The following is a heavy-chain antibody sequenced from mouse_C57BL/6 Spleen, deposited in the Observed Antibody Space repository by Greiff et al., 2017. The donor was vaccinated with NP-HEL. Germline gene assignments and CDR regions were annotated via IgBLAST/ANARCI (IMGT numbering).Heavy chain of an antibody. CDR3: ARDSSGYRAWFAY. CDR2: INPNNGGT. D-gene: IGHD3-2*02. J-gene: IGHJ3*01. Sequence: EVKLVESGPELVKPGASVKMSCKASGYTFTDYNMHWVKQSHGKSLEWIGYINPNNGGTSYNQKFKGKATLTVNKSSSTAYMELRSLTSEDSAVYYCARDSSGYRAWFAYWGQGTLVTVSA. V-gene: IGHV1-22*01. CDR1: GYTFTDYN.